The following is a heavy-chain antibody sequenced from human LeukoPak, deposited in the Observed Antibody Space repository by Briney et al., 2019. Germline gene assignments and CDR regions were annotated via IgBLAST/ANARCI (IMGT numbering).Heavy chain of an antibody. V-gene: IGHV3-21*01. D-gene: IGHD2-2*01. CDR1: GFTFSSYS. CDR2: ISSSSSYI. CDR3: ARAGLDCSSTSCYEAFDY. J-gene: IGHJ4*02. Sequence: GGSLRLSCAASGFTFSSYSMNWVRQAPGKGLEWVSSISSSSSYIYYADSVKGRFTISRDNAKNSLYLQMNSLRAEDTAVYYCARAGLDCSSTSCYEAFDYRGQGTLVTVSS.